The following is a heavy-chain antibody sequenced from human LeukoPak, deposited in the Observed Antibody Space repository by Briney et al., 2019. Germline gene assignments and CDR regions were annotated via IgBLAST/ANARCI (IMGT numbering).Heavy chain of an antibody. D-gene: IGHD3-3*01. CDR1: GGSISSYY. Sequence: ASETLPLTCTVSGGSISSYYWSWIRQPPGKGLEWIGYIYYSGSTNYNPSLKSRVTISVDTSKNQFSLKLSSVPAADTAVYYCARVVQRSGYYSFFYYYYMDVWGKGTTVTVSS. V-gene: IGHV4-59*01. J-gene: IGHJ6*03. CDR3: ARVVQRSGYYSFFYYYYMDV. CDR2: IYYSGST.